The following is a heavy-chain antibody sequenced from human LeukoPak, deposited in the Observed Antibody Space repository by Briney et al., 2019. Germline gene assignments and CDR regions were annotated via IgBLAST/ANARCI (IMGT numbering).Heavy chain of an antibody. Sequence: ASVKVSCKASGYTFTSYDINWVRQATGQGLEWMGWMNPSSGNTGYAQKFQGRVTITRNTSISTAYMELSSLRSEDTAVYYCARGGGYCSGGSCNPEYFQHWGQGTLVTVSS. V-gene: IGHV1-8*03. D-gene: IGHD2-15*01. CDR2: MNPSSGNT. J-gene: IGHJ1*01. CDR3: ARGGGYCSGGSCNPEYFQH. CDR1: GYTFTSYD.